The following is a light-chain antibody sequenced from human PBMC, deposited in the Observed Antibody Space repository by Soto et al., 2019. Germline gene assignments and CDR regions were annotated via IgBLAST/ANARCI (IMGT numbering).Light chain of an antibody. CDR3: CSYAGSYTLL. Sequence: QSVLTQPPSASGTPGQRVTISCSGTSSDVGTYNYVSWYQQHPGKAPKLMIYDVTKRPSGVPDRFSASKSGNTASLTISGLQAEDEADYYCCSYAGSYTLLFGGGTK. CDR1: SSDVGTYNY. V-gene: IGLV2-11*01. CDR2: DVT. J-gene: IGLJ2*01.